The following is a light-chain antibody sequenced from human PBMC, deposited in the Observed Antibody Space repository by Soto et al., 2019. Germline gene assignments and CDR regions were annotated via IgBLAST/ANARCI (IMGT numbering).Light chain of an antibody. J-gene: IGKJ4*01. V-gene: IGKV1-8*01. CDR2: AAS. Sequence: IQMTQSPSSLSASVGDRVTITCRASQGISSYLAWYQQKPGKAPKLLIYAASTLQSGVPSRFSGSGSGTDFTLTISCLQSEDFATYYCQQYYSYLPLTFGGGTKVDIK. CDR1: QGISSY. CDR3: QQYYSYLPLT.